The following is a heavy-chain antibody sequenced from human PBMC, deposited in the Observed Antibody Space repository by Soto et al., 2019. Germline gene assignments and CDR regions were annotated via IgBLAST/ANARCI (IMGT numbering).Heavy chain of an antibody. D-gene: IGHD2-8*02. CDR3: ARGQSSLLLDC. Sequence: QVQLQQWGAGLLKPSETLSLTCAVYGGSFSGYYWSWIRQPPGKGLEWIGEINHSGSTNYNPSLKSRVTLSVDTSKHQFSLKLSSVTAADTAVYYCARGQSSLLLDCWGQGVLVTVSS. V-gene: IGHV4-34*01. CDR2: INHSGST. J-gene: IGHJ4*02. CDR1: GGSFSGYY.